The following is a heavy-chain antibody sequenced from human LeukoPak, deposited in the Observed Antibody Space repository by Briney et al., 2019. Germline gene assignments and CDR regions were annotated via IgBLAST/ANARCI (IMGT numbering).Heavy chain of an antibody. Sequence: ASVKVSCKASGYTFTSYGISWVRQAPGQGLEWMGWISAYNGNTNYAQKLQGRVTMTTDTSTSTAYRELRSLRSDDTAVYYCATAPVYGSGSYYPYLHYWGQGTLVTVSS. CDR2: ISAYNGNT. D-gene: IGHD3-10*01. J-gene: IGHJ4*02. CDR3: ATAPVYGSGSYYPYLHY. V-gene: IGHV1-18*01. CDR1: GYTFTSYG.